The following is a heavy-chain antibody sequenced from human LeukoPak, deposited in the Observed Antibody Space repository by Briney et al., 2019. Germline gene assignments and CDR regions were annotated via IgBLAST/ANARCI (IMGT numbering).Heavy chain of an antibody. Sequence: GGSLRLSCAASGFTLSSYSMNWVRQAPGKGLEWVSSISSSSSYIYYADSVKGRFTISRDNAKNSLYLQMNSLRAEDTAVYHCARAAIVGAHFDYWGQGTLATVSS. V-gene: IGHV3-21*01. CDR1: GFTLSSYS. D-gene: IGHD1-26*01. CDR2: ISSSSSYI. J-gene: IGHJ4*02. CDR3: ARAAIVGAHFDY.